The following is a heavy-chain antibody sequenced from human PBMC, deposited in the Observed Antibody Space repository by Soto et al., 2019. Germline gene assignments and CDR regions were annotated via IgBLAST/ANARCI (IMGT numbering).Heavy chain of an antibody. V-gene: IGHV4-34*01. CDR1: GGSFSTYY. D-gene: IGHD3-9*01. CDR3: ARGGSNDWQVAFDI. CDR2: INHNGNN. J-gene: IGHJ3*02. Sequence: PSETLSLTCVVSGGSFSTYYYSWIRQSPGKGLEWIGEINHNGNNNYSPSLKSRVTMSLDTSKNQFSLELTSVTAADTAVYYCARGGSNDWQVAFDIWGQGTMVTVSS.